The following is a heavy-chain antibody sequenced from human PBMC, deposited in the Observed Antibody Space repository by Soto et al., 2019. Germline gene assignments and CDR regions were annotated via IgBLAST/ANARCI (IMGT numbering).Heavy chain of an antibody. CDR2: IYYSGST. J-gene: IGHJ4*02. D-gene: IGHD3-22*01. Sequence: QVQLQESGPGLVKPSQTLSLTCTVSGGSISSGGYYWNWIRQHPGKGLEWIGYIYYSGSTYYNPSLKRRVTISVDTSKNHLSLKLSSVTAADTAVYYCARSLSSAVTGFDYWGQGTLVTVSS. CDR1: GGSISSGGYY. V-gene: IGHV4-31*03. CDR3: ARSLSSAVTGFDY.